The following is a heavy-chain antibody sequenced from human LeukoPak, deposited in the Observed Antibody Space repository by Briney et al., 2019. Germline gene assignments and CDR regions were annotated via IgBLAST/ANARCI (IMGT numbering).Heavy chain of an antibody. CDR1: GCSFTSYW. CDR3: ARQLDCSGGSCHPYFDY. Sequence: GESLKISCKGSGCSFTSYWIGWVRQMPGKGLEWMGIIYPGDSDTRYSPSFQGQVTISADKSISTAYLQWSSLKASDTAMYYCARQLDCSGGSCHPYFDYWGQGTLVTVSS. V-gene: IGHV5-51*01. D-gene: IGHD2-15*01. J-gene: IGHJ4*02. CDR2: IYPGDSDT.